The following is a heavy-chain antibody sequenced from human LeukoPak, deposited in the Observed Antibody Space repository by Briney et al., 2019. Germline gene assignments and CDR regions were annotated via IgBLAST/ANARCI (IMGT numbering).Heavy chain of an antibody. J-gene: IGHJ3*02. CDR1: GFTFSRHG. CDR3: ARDKVYYYGSGSYFPGAFDI. D-gene: IGHD3-10*01. CDR2: IGDTGRAK. V-gene: IGHV3-30*03. Sequence: PGRSLRLSCAASGFTFSRHGIHWVRQAPGKGLEWVAVIGDTGRAKYYADSVKGRFTISRDNSKNTLYLQMNSLRAEDTAVYYCARDKVYYYGSGSYFPGAFDIWGQGTMVTVSS.